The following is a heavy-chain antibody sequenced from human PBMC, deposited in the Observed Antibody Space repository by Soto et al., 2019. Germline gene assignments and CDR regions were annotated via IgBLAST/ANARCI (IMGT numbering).Heavy chain of an antibody. CDR2: INHSGST. J-gene: IGHJ5*02. CDR3: ARGRSSGYYPTRWWFDP. CDR1: GGSFGGYY. D-gene: IGHD3-22*01. Sequence: SETLSLTCAVYGGSFGGYYGSWIRQPPGKGLEWIGEINHSGSTNYNPSLKSRVTISVDTSKNQFSLKLSSVTAADTAVYYCARGRSSGYYPTRWWFDPWGQGTLV. V-gene: IGHV4-34*01.